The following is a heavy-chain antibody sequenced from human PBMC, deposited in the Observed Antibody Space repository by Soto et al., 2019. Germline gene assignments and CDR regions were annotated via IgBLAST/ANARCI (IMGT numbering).Heavy chain of an antibody. D-gene: IGHD3-22*01. V-gene: IGHV1-18*01. J-gene: IGHJ4*02. Sequence: GASVKVPCKASGYTFTSYGISWVRQAPGQGLEWMGWIRAYNGNTNYAQKLQGRVTMTTDTSTSTAYMELRSLRSDDTAVYYCAGAPGYYDSSGYSDWGQGTLVTVSS. CDR1: GYTFTSYG. CDR2: IRAYNGNT. CDR3: AGAPGYYDSSGYSD.